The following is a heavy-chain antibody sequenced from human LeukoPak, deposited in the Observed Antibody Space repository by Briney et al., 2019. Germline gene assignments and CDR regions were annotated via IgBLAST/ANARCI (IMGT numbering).Heavy chain of an antibody. CDR2: ISPYTGNT. J-gene: IGHJ4*02. Sequence: ASVKDSCKASGYTFTSYGISWVRQAPGQGLEWMGSISPYTGNTKYAERLQDRVIMTTDTSTRTAYMELRSLRSDDTAVFYCARDQYDSVWGSYRPYFDYWGQGTLVTVSS. V-gene: IGHV1-18*04. CDR3: ARDQYDSVWGSYRPYFDY. D-gene: IGHD3-16*02. CDR1: GYTFTSYG.